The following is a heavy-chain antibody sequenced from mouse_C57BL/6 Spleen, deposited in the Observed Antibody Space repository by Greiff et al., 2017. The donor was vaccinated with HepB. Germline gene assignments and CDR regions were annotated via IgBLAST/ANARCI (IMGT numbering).Heavy chain of an antibody. Sequence: VQLQQSGAELVRPGTSVKVSCKASGYAFTNYLIEWVKQRPGQGLEWIGVINPGSGGTNYNEKFKGKATLTADKSSSTAYMQLSSLTSEDSAVYFCARDYYGSSLDYWGQSTTLTVSS. CDR2: INPGSGGT. D-gene: IGHD1-1*01. J-gene: IGHJ2*01. CDR1: GYAFTNYL. CDR3: ARDYYGSSLDY. V-gene: IGHV1-54*01.